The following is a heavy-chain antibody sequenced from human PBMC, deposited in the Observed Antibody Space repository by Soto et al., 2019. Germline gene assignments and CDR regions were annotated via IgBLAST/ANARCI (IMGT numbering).Heavy chain of an antibody. V-gene: IGHV5-51*01. CDR2: IYPDDSDT. Sequence: GESLKISCTGSGYSFTNYWIGWVRQMPGKGLEWMGMIYPDDSDTKYSPSFQGQVTFSADKSINTAYPQWSSLKASDTAIYYCARLEWLSLAAWFDPWGQGTLVTVSS. J-gene: IGHJ5*02. CDR1: GYSFTNYW. D-gene: IGHD3-3*01. CDR3: ARLEWLSLAAWFDP.